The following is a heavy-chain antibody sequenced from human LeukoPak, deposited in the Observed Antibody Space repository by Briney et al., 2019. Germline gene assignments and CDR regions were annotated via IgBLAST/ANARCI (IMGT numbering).Heavy chain of an antibody. V-gene: IGHV1-69*06. Sequence: SVKVSCKASGGTFSSYAISWVRQAPGQGLEWMGGIIPIFGTANYAQKFQGRVTITADKSTSTAYMELSSLRSEDTAVYYCARERGYSYGPSANYYYYMDVWGKGTTVTVSS. D-gene: IGHD5-18*01. CDR2: IIPIFGTA. CDR3: ARERGYSYGPSANYYYYMDV. CDR1: GGTFSSYA. J-gene: IGHJ6*03.